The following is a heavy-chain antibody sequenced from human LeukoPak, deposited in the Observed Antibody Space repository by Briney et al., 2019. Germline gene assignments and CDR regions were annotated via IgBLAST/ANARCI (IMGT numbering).Heavy chain of an antibody. CDR2: IYPGDSET. CDR1: GYSFTTYW. J-gene: IGHJ3*02. D-gene: IGHD5-24*01. Sequence: GESLKISCKGSGYSFTTYWIAWVRQLPGEGLEWMGIIYPGDSETRYSPSFQGQVTISADKSITTAYLQWGSLKASDTAMYYCTRSPRDGYHDAFDIWGQGTMVTVFS. CDR3: TRSPRDGYHDAFDI. V-gene: IGHV5-51*01.